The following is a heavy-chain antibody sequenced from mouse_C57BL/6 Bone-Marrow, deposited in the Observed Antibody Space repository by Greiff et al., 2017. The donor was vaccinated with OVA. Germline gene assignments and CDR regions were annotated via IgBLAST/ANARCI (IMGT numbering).Heavy chain of an antibody. Sequence: EVKLVESGGGLVQPGGSLKLSCAASGFTFSDYYMYWVRQTPEKRLEWVAYISNGGGSTYYPDTVKGRFTISRDNAKNTLYLQMSRLKSEDTAMYYCARHEATVPLDYWGQGTTLTVSS. CDR1: GFTFSDYY. J-gene: IGHJ2*01. CDR2: ISNGGGST. CDR3: ARHEATVPLDY. D-gene: IGHD1-1*01. V-gene: IGHV5-12*01.